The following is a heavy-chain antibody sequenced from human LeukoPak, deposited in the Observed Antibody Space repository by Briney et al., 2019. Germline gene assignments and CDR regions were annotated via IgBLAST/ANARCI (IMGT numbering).Heavy chain of an antibody. CDR1: GFTFSSYA. Sequence: GSLRLSCAASGFTFSSYAMSWVRQAPGKGLEWVSAISGSGGSTYYADSVKGRFTISRDNSKNTLYLQMDSLRAEDTAVYYCAKDGSGTESPIWGQGTLVTVSS. CDR3: AKDGSGTESPI. V-gene: IGHV3-23*01. CDR2: ISGSGGST. D-gene: IGHD3-3*01. J-gene: IGHJ4*02.